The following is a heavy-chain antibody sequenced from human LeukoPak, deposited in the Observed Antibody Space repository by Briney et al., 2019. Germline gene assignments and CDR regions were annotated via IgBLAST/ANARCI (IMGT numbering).Heavy chain of an antibody. D-gene: IGHD6-13*01. CDR1: GFTFSSYW. Sequence: GGSLRLSCAASGFTFSSYWMSWVRQAPGKGLEWVANIKQDGSEKYYVDSVKGRFTISRDNAKNSLYLQMNSLRAEDTAVYYCASDSSIAAAENAFDIWGQGTMVTVSS. V-gene: IGHV3-7*01. CDR3: ASDSSIAAAENAFDI. J-gene: IGHJ3*02. CDR2: IKQDGSEK.